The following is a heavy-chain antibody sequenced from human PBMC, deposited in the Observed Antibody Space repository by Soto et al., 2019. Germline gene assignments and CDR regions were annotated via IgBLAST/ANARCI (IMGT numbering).Heavy chain of an antibody. CDR3: ARPLAVAGFDSFDI. J-gene: IGHJ3*02. V-gene: IGHV5-51*01. CDR2: IYPGDSDT. D-gene: IGHD6-19*01. CDR1: GYRFTNYW. Sequence: PGESLKISCKGSGYRFTNYWIGWVRQMPGKGLEWMGIIYPGDSDTRYSPSFQGQVTISADKSINTAYLQWSSLKASDTAMYYCARPLAVAGFDSFDIWGQGTMVTVSS.